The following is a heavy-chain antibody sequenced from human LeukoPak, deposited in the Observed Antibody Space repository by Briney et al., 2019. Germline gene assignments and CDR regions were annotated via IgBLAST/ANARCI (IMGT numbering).Heavy chain of an antibody. CDR1: GFTFSSYW. Sequence: GGSLRLSCAASGFTFSSYWMSWVRQAPGKGLEWVGNINPGGFDKFYVDSVKGRFTMSRDNARNSLYLQMDSLRAEDTAVYYCARLKGTTSVFDYWGQGTLVTVSS. CDR2: INPGGFDK. J-gene: IGHJ4*02. D-gene: IGHD4-17*01. CDR3: ARLKGTTSVFDY. V-gene: IGHV3-7*03.